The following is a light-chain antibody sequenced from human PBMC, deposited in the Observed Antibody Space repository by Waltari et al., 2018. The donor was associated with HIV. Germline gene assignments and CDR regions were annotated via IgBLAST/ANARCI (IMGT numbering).Light chain of an antibody. V-gene: IGKV1-27*01. CDR2: SAS. CDR1: QDIGSA. CDR3: QKYNSAPHT. J-gene: IGKJ1*01. Sequence: SSLSASVGDRITITCRASQDIGSALAWYQQMPGTVPKLVIFSASSLQSGVSSRFSGSGSGTYFTLTIRSLQPEDAATYFCQKYNSAPHTFGQGTRVE.